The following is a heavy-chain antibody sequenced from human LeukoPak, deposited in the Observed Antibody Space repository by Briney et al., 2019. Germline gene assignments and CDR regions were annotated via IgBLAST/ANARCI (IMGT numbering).Heavy chain of an antibody. V-gene: IGHV3-74*01. D-gene: IGHD5-18*01. CDR2: INIDESTA. J-gene: IGHJ6*02. CDR1: GFTFSNYW. CDR3: ARNEYSSSGSGQVDV. Sequence: GGSLRLSCVASGFTFSNYWLHWVRQAPGKGLVWVSRINIDESTANYADSVKGRFTISRDNAKNTLYLQMNSLRAEDTVVYYCARNEYSSSGSGQVDVWGQGTTVTVSS.